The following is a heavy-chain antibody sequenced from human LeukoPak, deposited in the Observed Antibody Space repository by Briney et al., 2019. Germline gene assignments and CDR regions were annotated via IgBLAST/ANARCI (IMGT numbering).Heavy chain of an antibody. CDR3: AAPPMVRGVIAGWFDP. V-gene: IGHV3-23*01. Sequence: GSLRLSCAASGFTFSSYAMSWVRQAPGKGLEWVSAISGSGGSTYYADSVKGRFTISRDNSKNTLYLQMNSLRAEDTAVYYCAAPPMVRGVIAGWFDPWGQGTLVTVSS. CDR1: GFTFSSYA. CDR2: ISGSGGST. D-gene: IGHD3-10*01. J-gene: IGHJ5*02.